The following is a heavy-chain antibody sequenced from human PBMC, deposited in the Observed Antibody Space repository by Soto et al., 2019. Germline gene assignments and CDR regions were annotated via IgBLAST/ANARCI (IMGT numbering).Heavy chain of an antibody. Sequence: EVQLVESGGGLVQPGGSLRLSCAASGFTFTAYYMTWVRQAPGKGLEWVASIKKDGSEQYYVDSVKGRFTISRDNAKNSLYLQMNSLRAGDTARYYCSRENWFQDFWGQGTLVTVAS. CDR2: IKKDGSEQ. CDR1: GFTFTAYY. D-gene: IGHD3-10*01. V-gene: IGHV3-7*03. CDR3: SRENWFQDF. J-gene: IGHJ4*02.